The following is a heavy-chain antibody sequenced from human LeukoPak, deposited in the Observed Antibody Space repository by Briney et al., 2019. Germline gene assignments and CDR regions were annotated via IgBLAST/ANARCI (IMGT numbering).Heavy chain of an antibody. J-gene: IGHJ1*01. V-gene: IGHV3-20*04. D-gene: IGHD3-22*01. CDR3: ARSDYDSSGYYRTHFQH. CDR2: INWNGGST. Sequence: PGGSLRLSCAASGFTFDDYGMSWVRQAPGKELEWVAGINWNGGSTGYADSVKGRFTISRDNAKNSLYLQMNSLRAEDTALYYCARSDYDSSGYYRTHFQHWGQGTLVTVSS. CDR1: GFTFDDYG.